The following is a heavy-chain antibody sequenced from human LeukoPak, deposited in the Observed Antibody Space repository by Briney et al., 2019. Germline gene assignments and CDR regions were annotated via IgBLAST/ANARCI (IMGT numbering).Heavy chain of an antibody. D-gene: IGHD1-7*01. CDR2: ISSSSYI. Sequence: GGSLRLSCAASGFTFSSYSMSWVRQAPGKGLEWVSSISSSSYIYYADSVRGRFTISRDNAKNSLYLQVNSLRVEDTAVYYCVRDRGARITGTTGYWGQGTLVTVSS. CDR3: VRDRGARITGTTGY. CDR1: GFTFSSYS. V-gene: IGHV3-21*01. J-gene: IGHJ4*02.